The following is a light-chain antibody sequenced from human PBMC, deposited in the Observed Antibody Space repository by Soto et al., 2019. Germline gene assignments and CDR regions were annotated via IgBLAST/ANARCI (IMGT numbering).Light chain of an antibody. J-gene: IGKJ3*01. Sequence: EIVMTQSPATLSVSPGERATLSCRASQSVSSNLAWYQQKPGQAPRLLIYYASTRATGIPARFSGSGSVKEFTLTISSVQSEDSAVYYCQQYNNWPPGATFGPGTKVEIK. CDR1: QSVSSN. CDR3: QQYNNWPPGAT. CDR2: YAS. V-gene: IGKV3-15*01.